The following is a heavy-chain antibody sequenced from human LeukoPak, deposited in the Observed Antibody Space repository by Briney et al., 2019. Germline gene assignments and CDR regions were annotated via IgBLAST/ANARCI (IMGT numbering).Heavy chain of an antibody. D-gene: IGHD5-24*01. CDR3: ARNRWLDC. CDR1: GYTFTSYY. J-gene: IGHJ4*02. Sequence: GASVKVSCRASGYTFTSYYMHWVRQAPGQGLEWMGIINPSGGSTTYARKFQDRVTMTRDMSTSTVYMELSSLRSEDTAVYYCARNRWLDCWGQGTLVTVPS. V-gene: IGHV1-46*01. CDR2: INPSGGST.